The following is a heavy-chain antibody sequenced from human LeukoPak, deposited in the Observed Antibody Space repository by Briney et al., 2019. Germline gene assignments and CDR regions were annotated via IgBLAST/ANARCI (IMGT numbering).Heavy chain of an antibody. CDR2: ISYDGSSK. D-gene: IGHD3-22*01. V-gene: IGHV3-30-3*01. CDR3: ARDGDYYDSSRQDY. CDR1: GFTFSSYA. J-gene: IGHJ4*02. Sequence: GGSLRLSCAASGFTFSSYAMHWVRQAPGKGLEWVAVISYDGSSKYYADSVKGRFTISRDNSKNTLYLQMNSLRAEDTAVYYCARDGDYYDSSRQDYWGQGTLVTVSS.